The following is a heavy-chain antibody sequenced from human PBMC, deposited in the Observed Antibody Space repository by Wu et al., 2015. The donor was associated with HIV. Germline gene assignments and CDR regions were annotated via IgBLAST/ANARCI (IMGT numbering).Heavy chain of an antibody. D-gene: IGHD3-22*01. J-gene: IGHJ5*02. Sequence: QVQLVQSGAEVKKPGSSVKVSCKASGGTFSSYAISWVRQAPGQGLEWMGRIIPIFGTANYAQKFQGRVTITADESTSTAYMELSSLRSEDTAVYYCARDGAAYYYDSSGYYFFPWGPGNAGHRLL. CDR2: IIPIFGTA. CDR3: ARDGAAYYYDSSGYYFFP. V-gene: IGHV1-69*13. CDR1: GGTFSSYA.